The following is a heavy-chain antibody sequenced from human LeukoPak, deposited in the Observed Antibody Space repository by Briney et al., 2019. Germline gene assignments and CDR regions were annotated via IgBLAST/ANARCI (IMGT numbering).Heavy chain of an antibody. D-gene: IGHD2-2*02. Sequence: PSETLSFTCTVSGGSIGSYYWSWIRQPAGKGLEWIGRIYTSGSTNYNPSLKSRVTMSVDTSKNQFSLKLSSVTAADTAVYYCARVHQLGYCSSTICSTGEVGYMDVSGKGTTVTVSS. J-gene: IGHJ6*03. CDR3: ARVHQLGYCSSTICSTGEVGYMDV. CDR1: GGSIGSYY. CDR2: IYTSGST. V-gene: IGHV4-4*07.